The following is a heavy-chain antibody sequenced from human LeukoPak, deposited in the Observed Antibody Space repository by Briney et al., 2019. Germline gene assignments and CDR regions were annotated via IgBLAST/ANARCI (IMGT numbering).Heavy chain of an antibody. CDR3: VRDKTFEVVNYFDY. CDR1: GGSISSGSYY. V-gene: IGHV4-39*07. CDR2: IYYSGST. Sequence: SETLSLTCTVSGGSISSGSYYWGWIRQPPGKDLEWIGSIYYSGSTYYNPSLESRVTISLDTPKNQFSLKLSSVTAADTAVFYCVRDKTFEVVNYFDYWGQGMLVTVSS. D-gene: IGHD2-21*01. J-gene: IGHJ4*02.